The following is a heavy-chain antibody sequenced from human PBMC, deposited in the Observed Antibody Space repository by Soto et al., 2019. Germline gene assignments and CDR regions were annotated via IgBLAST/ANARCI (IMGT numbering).Heavy chain of an antibody. CDR2: ISGSGGST. CDR1: GFTFSSYA. J-gene: IGHJ4*02. D-gene: IGHD3-10*01. CDR3: AKVRYYGSGSYYKYYFDY. Sequence: PGGSLRLSCAASGFTFSSYAMSWVRQAPGKGLEWVSAISGSGGSTYYADSVKGRFTISRDNSKNTLYLQMNSLRAEDTAVYYCAKVRYYGSGSYYKYYFDYWGQGTLVTVSS. V-gene: IGHV3-23*01.